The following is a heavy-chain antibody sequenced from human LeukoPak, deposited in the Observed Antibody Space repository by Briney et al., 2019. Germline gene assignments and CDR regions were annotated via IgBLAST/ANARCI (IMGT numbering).Heavy chain of an antibody. CDR3: AREGDGSNSGFAY. Sequence: GGSLGLSCAVSGFRFSGYNMNWVRQAPGKGLEWIAYISSTTAIYYADSVEGRFTVSRDNAHDSLYLQMSSLTLDDTAVYFCAREGDGSNSGFAYWGQGTLVTVSS. CDR1: GFRFSGYN. V-gene: IGHV3-69-1*01. D-gene: IGHD4-11*01. J-gene: IGHJ4*02. CDR2: ISSTTAI.